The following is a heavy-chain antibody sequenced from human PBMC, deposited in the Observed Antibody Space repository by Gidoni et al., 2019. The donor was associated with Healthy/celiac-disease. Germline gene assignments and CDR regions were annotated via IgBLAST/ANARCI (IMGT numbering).Heavy chain of an antibody. CDR1: GFTFSDYY. CDR2: ISSSGSTI. D-gene: IGHD6-13*01. Sequence: QVQLVESGGGLVKPGGSLRLSCAAAGFTFSDYYLSWIRQAPGKGLAWVSYISSSGSTIYYADAVKGRFTISRDNAKTSLYLQMNSLRAEDTAVYYCARAGGIAAAGTYYGMDVWGQGTTVTVSS. CDR3: ARAGGIAAAGTYYGMDV. V-gene: IGHV3-11*01. J-gene: IGHJ6*02.